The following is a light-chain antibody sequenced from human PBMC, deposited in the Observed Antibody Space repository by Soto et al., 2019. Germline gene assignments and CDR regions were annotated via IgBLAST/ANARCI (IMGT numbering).Light chain of an antibody. J-gene: IGKJ2*01. CDR2: AAS. CDR3: QQSLTIPYT. Sequence: DIQMTQSPSSLSASVGDRVTITCRASQTISTHLNWYQQKPGKAPKLLIYAASTLQSGVPSRFSGSGSGTDFTLTINSLQPEYFATYYCQQSLTIPYTFGQGTKLEIK. V-gene: IGKV1-39*01. CDR1: QTISTH.